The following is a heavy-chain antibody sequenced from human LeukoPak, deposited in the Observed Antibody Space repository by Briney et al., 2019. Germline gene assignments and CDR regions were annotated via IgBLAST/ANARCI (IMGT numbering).Heavy chain of an antibody. D-gene: IGHD1-14*01. CDR3: AESSGGEYYFDY. Sequence: SVKVSCKASGGTFSSYAISWVRQAPGQGLEWMGRIIPIFGKANYAQKFQGRVTITTDESTSTAYMELSSLRSEDTAVYYCAESSGGEYYFDYWGQGTLVTVSS. V-gene: IGHV1-69*05. CDR2: IIPIFGKA. J-gene: IGHJ4*02. CDR1: GGTFSSYA.